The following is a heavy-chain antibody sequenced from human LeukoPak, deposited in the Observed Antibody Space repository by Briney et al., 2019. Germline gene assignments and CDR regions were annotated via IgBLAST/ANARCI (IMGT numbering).Heavy chain of an antibody. CDR3: VRALRIDDLLTGSLAAGVDY. Sequence: GASVKVSCKASGYTFTNFDINWVRQATGQGLEWMGWMNPSSENTGYALKFQGRVSMTRNTSTSTAYMELSSLRSDDTAMYYCVRALRIDDLLTGSLAAGVDYWGQGTLVTVSS. CDR1: GYTFTNFD. V-gene: IGHV1-8*01. CDR2: MNPSSENT. D-gene: IGHD3-9*01. J-gene: IGHJ4*02.